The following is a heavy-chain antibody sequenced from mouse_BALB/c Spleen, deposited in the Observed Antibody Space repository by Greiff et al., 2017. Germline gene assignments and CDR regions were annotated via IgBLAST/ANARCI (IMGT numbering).Heavy chain of an antibody. D-gene: IGHD1-2*01. CDR3: ARKTTATIYYAMDY. V-gene: IGHV1-4*02. CDR2: INPSSGYT. CDR1: GYTFTSYT. Sequence: QVQLKQSAAELARPGASVKMSCKASGYTFTSYTMHWVKQRPGQGLEWIGYINPSSGYTEYNQKFKDKTTLTADKSSSTAYMQLSSLTSEDSAVYYCARKTTATIYYAMDYWGQGTSVTVSS. J-gene: IGHJ4*01.